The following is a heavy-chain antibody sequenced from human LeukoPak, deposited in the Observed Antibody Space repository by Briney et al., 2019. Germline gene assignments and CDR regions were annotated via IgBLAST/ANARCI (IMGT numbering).Heavy chain of an antibody. Sequence: GASVKVSCKASGYTFTSYDINWVRQATGQGLEWMGWMNPNSGNTNYAQKFQGRVTMTWDTSISTAYMELSRLRSDDTAIYYCARGRFYTSGSYYNRLDYWGQGTLVTVSS. CDR1: GYTFTSYD. CDR3: ARGRFYTSGSYYNRLDY. J-gene: IGHJ4*02. D-gene: IGHD3-10*01. V-gene: IGHV1-8*02. CDR2: MNPNSGNT.